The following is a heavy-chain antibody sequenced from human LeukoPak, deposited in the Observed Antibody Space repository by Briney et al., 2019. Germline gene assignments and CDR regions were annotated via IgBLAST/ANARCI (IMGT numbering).Heavy chain of an antibody. Sequence: GGSLLLSCAASGFTFSSYAMSWVRQAPGKGLEWVSLISDSGGSTYYADSVKGRFTISRDNSKNTLSLQMNSLRADDTAVYYCAKGKGSSISCSDYWGQGTLVTVSS. CDR2: ISDSGGST. V-gene: IGHV3-23*01. CDR3: AKGKGSSISCSDY. CDR1: GFTFSSYA. J-gene: IGHJ4*02. D-gene: IGHD2-2*01.